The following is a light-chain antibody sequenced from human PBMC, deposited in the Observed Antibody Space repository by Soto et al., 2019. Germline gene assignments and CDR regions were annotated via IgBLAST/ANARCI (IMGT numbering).Light chain of an antibody. Sequence: EIFLTQSPATLSLSQGQTAGLSCRSSQSVSTYLAWYQQRPGQAPRLLIYDASYRATDIPPRFSGSGSGTEFTLTISSLEPEDFAVYYCQQRRSWHTTITFGQGTRMESK. J-gene: IGKJ5*01. CDR3: QQRRSWHTTIT. V-gene: IGKV3-11*01. CDR2: DAS. CDR1: QSVSTY.